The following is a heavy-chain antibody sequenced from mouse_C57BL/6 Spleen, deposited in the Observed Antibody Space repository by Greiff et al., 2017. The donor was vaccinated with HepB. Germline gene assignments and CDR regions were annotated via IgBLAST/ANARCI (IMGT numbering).Heavy chain of an antibody. CDR3: ADQIYYEYDRYFDY. Sequence: QVQLQQSGAELVKPGASVKISCKASGYAFSSYWMNWVKQRPGKGLEWIGQIYPGDGDTNYNGKFKGKATLTADKSSSTAYMQLSSLTSEDSAVYYCADQIYYEYDRYFDYWGQGTTLTVSS. CDR2: IYPGDGDT. V-gene: IGHV1-80*01. D-gene: IGHD2-4*01. J-gene: IGHJ2*01. CDR1: GYAFSSYW.